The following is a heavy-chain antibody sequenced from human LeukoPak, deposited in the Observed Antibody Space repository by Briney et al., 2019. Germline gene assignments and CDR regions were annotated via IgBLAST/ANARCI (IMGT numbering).Heavy chain of an antibody. V-gene: IGHV3-30*19. CDR1: GFTFSHFG. D-gene: IGHD3-22*01. CDR3: ARGNVQIVVVAERYLLDY. J-gene: IGHJ4*02. Sequence: PGGSLRLSCAASGFTFSHFGMHWVRQAPGKGLEWVAFIAYDGSSKYYADSLKGRITISRDNSKNTLYLQMNSLRAEDTAVYYCARGNVQIVVVAERYLLDYWGQGTLVTVSS. CDR2: IAYDGSSK.